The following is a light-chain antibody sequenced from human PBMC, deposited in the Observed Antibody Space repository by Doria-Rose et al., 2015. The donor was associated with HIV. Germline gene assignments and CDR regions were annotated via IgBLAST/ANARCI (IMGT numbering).Light chain of an antibody. Sequence: VLTQSPATLSLSPGERATLSCRASQSVSSNLAWYQQKPGQAPRLLIYDASNRATGIPARFSGSGSGTDFTLTISSLEPEDFAVYFCQQRSNWPPIFTFGPGTKVDI. CDR2: DAS. CDR3: QQRSNWPPIFT. J-gene: IGKJ3*01. CDR1: QSVSSN. V-gene: IGKV3-11*01.